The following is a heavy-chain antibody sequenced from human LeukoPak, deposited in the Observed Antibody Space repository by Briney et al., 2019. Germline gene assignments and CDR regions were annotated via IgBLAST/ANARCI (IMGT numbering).Heavy chain of an antibody. CDR1: AGSIRSDNYY. V-gene: IGHV4-31*03. CDR2: IYYSGST. CDR3: ARVYGSGSNYLDY. J-gene: IGHJ4*02. D-gene: IGHD3-10*01. Sequence: SQTLSLTCSVAAGSIRSDNYYWSWIRQFPGKGLEWIGYIYYSGSTYYNPSLKSRVTISLDTSKSHFSLNLNSVTAADTAIYYCARVYGSGSNYLDYWGQGTLVTVSS.